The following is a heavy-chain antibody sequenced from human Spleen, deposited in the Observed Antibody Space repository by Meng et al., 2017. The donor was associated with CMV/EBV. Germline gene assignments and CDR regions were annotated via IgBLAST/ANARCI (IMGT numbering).Heavy chain of an antibody. V-gene: IGHV1-18*01. D-gene: IGHD3-3*01. CDR3: ARDALPISMFGVGPPAFDI. CDR2: ISAYNGNT. J-gene: IGHJ3*02. CDR1: GYTFTSYG. Sequence: ASVKVSCKASGYTFTSYGISWVRQAPGQGLEWMGWISAYNGNTNYAQKLQGRRTMTTDTSTSTAYMELSSLRSDATAMYYCARDALPISMFGVGPPAFDIWGQGTMVTVSS.